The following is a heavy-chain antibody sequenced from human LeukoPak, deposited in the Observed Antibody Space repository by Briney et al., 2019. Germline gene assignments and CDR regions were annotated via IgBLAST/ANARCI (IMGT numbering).Heavy chain of an antibody. V-gene: IGHV1-69*13. D-gene: IGHD1-26*01. J-gene: IGHJ4*02. CDR2: IIPIFGTA. Sequence: GASVKVSCKASGGTFSSYAISCVRQAPGQGLEWMGGIIPIFGTANYAQKFQGRVTITADESTSTAYMELSSLRSKDTAVYYCASATSGSYVQRFDYWGQGTLVTVSS. CDR3: ASATSGSYVQRFDY. CDR1: GGTFSSYA.